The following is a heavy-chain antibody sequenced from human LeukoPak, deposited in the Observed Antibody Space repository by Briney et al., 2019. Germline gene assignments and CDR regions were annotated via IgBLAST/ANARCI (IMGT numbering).Heavy chain of an antibody. J-gene: IGHJ6*03. CDR2: IYYSEAT. Sequence: SETLSLTCTVSGGSISSSLYYWDWIRQPPGKGLEWIGSIYYSEATYDNPSLRSRVTISIDTSKNQFSLKLSSVTAADTAVYYCARQRADYFCYYMDVWGKGTTVTVSS. CDR1: GGSISSSLYY. CDR3: ARQRADYFCYYMDV. V-gene: IGHV4-39*01.